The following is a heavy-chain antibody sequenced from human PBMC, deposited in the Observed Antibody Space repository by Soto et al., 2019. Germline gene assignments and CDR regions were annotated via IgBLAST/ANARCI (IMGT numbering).Heavy chain of an antibody. V-gene: IGHV2-5*02. CDR3: AHRQRATVTTSVAFDI. CDR2: IYWDDDK. D-gene: IGHD4-17*01. CDR1: GFSLSTSGVG. Sequence: SGPTLVKPTQTLTLTCTFSGFSLSTSGVGVGWIRQPPGKALEWLALIYWDDDKRYSPSLKSRLTITKDTSKNQVVLTMTNMDPVDTATYYCAHRQRATVTTSVAFDIWGQGTMVTVSS. J-gene: IGHJ3*02.